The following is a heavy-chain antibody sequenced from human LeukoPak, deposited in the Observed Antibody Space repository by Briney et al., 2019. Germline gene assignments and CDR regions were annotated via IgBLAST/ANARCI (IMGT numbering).Heavy chain of an antibody. CDR1: GYTFSSYA. CDR2: INAGNGNT. V-gene: IGHV1-3*01. Sequence: ASVKVSCKASGYTFSSYALHWVRQAPGQRPEWMGWINAGNGNTKYSQKFQGRVTITWHTSASTAYMELSSLRSEDTAIYYCARSDSGWYAGLDYWGQGTQVTVST. CDR3: ARSDSGWYAGLDY. J-gene: IGHJ4*02. D-gene: IGHD6-19*01.